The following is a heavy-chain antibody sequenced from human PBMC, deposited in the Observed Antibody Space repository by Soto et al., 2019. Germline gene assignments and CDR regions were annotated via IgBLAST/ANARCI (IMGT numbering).Heavy chain of an antibody. D-gene: IGHD3-10*01. CDR1: GFTFSSYG. CDR2: ISDDGRRR. J-gene: IGHJ4*02. V-gene: IGHV3-30*18. CDR3: AKDRRGSWSFDK. Sequence: QVQLVESGGGVVQPGRSLRLSCAASGFTFSSYGMHWVRQAPGKGLEWVAVISDDGRRRYYGDSVKGRFTISRDYSKNTVDLQMDSLRAEDTAVYYCAKDRRGSWSFDKWGQGTLVTVSS.